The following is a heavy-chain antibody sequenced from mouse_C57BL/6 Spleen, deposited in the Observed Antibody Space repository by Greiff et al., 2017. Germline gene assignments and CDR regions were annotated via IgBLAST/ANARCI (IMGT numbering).Heavy chain of an antibody. CDR3: ARGDGSSYFDY. D-gene: IGHD1-1*01. V-gene: IGHV5-6*01. CDR1: GFTFSSYG. J-gene: IGHJ2*01. CDR2: ISSGGSYT. Sequence: EVHLVESGGDLVKPGGSLKLSCAASGFTFSSYGMSWVRQTPDKRLEWVATISSGGSYTYYPDSVKGRFTISRDNAKNTLYLQMSSLKSEDTAMYYCARGDGSSYFDYWGQGTTLTVSS.